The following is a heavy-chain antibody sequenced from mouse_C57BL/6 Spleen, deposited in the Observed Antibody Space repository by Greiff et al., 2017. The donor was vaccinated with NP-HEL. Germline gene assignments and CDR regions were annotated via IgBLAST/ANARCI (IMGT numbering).Heavy chain of an antibody. Sequence: EVMLVESGGGLVKPGGSLKLSCAASGFTFSDYGMHWVRQAPEKGLEWVAYISSGSSTIYYADTVKGRFTISRDNAKNTLFLQMTSLRSEDTAMYYCARGGLTTVVAEYYFDYWGQGTTLTVSS. J-gene: IGHJ2*01. CDR2: ISSGSSTI. V-gene: IGHV5-17*01. CDR1: GFTFSDYG. CDR3: ARGGLTTVVAEYYFDY. D-gene: IGHD1-1*01.